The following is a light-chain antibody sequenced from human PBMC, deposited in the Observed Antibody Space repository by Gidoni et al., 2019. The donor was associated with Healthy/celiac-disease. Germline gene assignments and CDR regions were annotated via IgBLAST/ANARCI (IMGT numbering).Light chain of an antibody. V-gene: IGKV3-15*01. CDR2: GAS. CDR3: QQYHDWPT. J-gene: IGKJ2*01. CDR1: QSINIK. Sequence: EIVMTQSPATLSVYPGERATLSCRASQSINIKLAWYQQKPGQAPRLLFQGASARARGVPARFSGSGSGTEFTLTITSLQSEDFAVYYCQQYHDWPTFGQGTKLEIK.